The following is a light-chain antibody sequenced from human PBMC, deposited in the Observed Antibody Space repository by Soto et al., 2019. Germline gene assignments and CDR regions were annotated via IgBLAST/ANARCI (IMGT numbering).Light chain of an antibody. CDR2: GAS. Sequence: EIVLTQSSGTLSLSPGERATLSCRASQSVSSSYLAWYQQKPGQAPRLLIYGASSRATGIPGRFSGSGSGTDFTLTISRLEPEDFAVYYCQQYGSSPRTFGQGTKLEIK. CDR1: QSVSSSY. J-gene: IGKJ2*01. CDR3: QQYGSSPRT. V-gene: IGKV3-20*01.